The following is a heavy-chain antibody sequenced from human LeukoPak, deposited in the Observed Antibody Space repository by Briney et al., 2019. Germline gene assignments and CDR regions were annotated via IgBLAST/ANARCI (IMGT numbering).Heavy chain of an antibody. J-gene: IGHJ4*02. CDR2: TYYTGST. CDR1: GDSVSNSLKY. Sequence: SETLSLTCTVSGDSVSNSLKYWGWIRQPPGKGLEWIGNTYYTGSTYSNPTLKSRVTMSVDTSKNQFSLKLTSVTAADTAVYYCARLTKGRYFDYIFDYWGQGTLLTVSS. V-gene: IGHV4-39*01. D-gene: IGHD3-9*01. CDR3: ARLTKGRYFDYIFDY.